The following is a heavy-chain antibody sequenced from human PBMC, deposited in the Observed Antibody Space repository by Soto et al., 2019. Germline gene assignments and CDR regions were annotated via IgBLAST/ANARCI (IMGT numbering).Heavy chain of an antibody. V-gene: IGHV4-61*01. CDR2: IYYSGST. J-gene: IGHJ5*02. D-gene: IGHD2-8*01. CDR1: GGSVSSGSYY. CDR3: ARDLVPSRYCTNGVCLNAWFDP. Sequence: PSETLSLTCTVSGGSVSSGSYYWSWIRQPPGKGQEWIGYIYYSGSTNYNPSLKSRVTISVDTSKNQFSLKLSSVTAADTAVYYCARDLVPSRYCTNGVCLNAWFDPWGQGTLVTVSS.